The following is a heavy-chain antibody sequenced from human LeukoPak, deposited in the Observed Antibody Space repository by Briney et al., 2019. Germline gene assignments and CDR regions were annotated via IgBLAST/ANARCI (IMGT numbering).Heavy chain of an antibody. D-gene: IGHD3-10*01. Sequence: GGSLRLSCAASGFTFSSYSMNWVRQAPGKGLEWVSYISSSSSTIYYADSVKGRFTISRDNAKNSLYLQMNSLRAEDTAVYYCARDLKSYGSGSDYWGQGTLVTVSS. V-gene: IGHV3-48*01. CDR1: GFTFSSYS. J-gene: IGHJ4*02. CDR2: ISSSSSTI. CDR3: ARDLKSYGSGSDY.